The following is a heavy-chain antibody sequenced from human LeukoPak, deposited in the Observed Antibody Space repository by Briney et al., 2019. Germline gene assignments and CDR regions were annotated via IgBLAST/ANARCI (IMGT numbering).Heavy chain of an antibody. D-gene: IGHD2-2*01. CDR3: ARGSVPDGQLPESDY. Sequence: ASVTVSCKASGYTFTSYGISWVRQAPGQGLEWMGWISAYNGNTNYAQKLQGRVTMTTDTSTSTAYMELRSLRSDDTAVYYCARGSVPDGQLPESDYWGQGTLVTVSS. V-gene: IGHV1-18*01. CDR2: ISAYNGNT. J-gene: IGHJ4*02. CDR1: GYTFTSYG.